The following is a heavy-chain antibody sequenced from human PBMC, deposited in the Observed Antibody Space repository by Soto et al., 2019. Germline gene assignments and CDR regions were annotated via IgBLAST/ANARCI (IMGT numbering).Heavy chain of an antibody. Sequence: SETLSLTCTVSGGSISSYYWSWIRQPPGKGLEWIGYIYYSGSTNYNPSLKSRVTISVDTSKNQFSLKLSSVTAADTAVYYCARHPPTVGSSMGPADYWGQGTLVTVSS. CDR1: GGSISSYY. V-gene: IGHV4-59*08. CDR3: ARHPPTVGSSMGPADY. J-gene: IGHJ4*02. CDR2: IYYSGST. D-gene: IGHD1-26*01.